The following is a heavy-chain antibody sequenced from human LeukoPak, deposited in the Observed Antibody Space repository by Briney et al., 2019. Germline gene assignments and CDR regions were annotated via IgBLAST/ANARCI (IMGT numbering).Heavy chain of an antibody. V-gene: IGHV3-20*04. CDR1: GFAFDDYG. J-gene: IGHJ4*02. CDR2: INWNGGST. CDR3: ARGTLKAAATDFDY. D-gene: IGHD6-13*01. Sequence: GGSLRLSCAASGFAFDDYGMSWVRQAPGKGLEWVSGINWNGGSTGYADSVKGRFTISRDNAKNSLYLQMNSLRAEDTALYYCARGTLKAAATDFDYWGQGTLVTVSS.